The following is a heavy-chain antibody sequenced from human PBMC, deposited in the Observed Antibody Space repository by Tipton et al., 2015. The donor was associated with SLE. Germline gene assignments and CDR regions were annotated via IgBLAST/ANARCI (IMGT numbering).Heavy chain of an antibody. CDR3: ARETRYDGDWSRAFDI. CDR1: GFSFSSYD. CDR2: IGTTGDT. Sequence: GSLRLSCAASGFSFSSYDMHWVRQVIGKGLEWVSCIGTTGDTYYAGSVKGRFTISRENGKNSFFLQMNSLRAGDAAVYYCARETRYDGDWSRAFDIWGQGTMVTV. J-gene: IGHJ3*02. D-gene: IGHD4-17*01. V-gene: IGHV3-13*01.